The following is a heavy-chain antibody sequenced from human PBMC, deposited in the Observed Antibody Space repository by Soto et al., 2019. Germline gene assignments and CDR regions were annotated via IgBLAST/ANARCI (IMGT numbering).Heavy chain of an antibody. CDR3: ERLTDEYSGSYLPFAY. D-gene: IGHD1-26*01. CDR2: IYYSGST. Sequence: SETLSLTCTVSGGSISSSSYYWGWIRQPPGKGLEWIGSIYYSGSTYYNPSLKSRVTISVDTSKNQFSLKLSSVTAADTAVYYCERLTDEYSGSYLPFAYWGQGTLVTVSS. CDR1: GGSISSSSYY. J-gene: IGHJ4*02. V-gene: IGHV4-39*01.